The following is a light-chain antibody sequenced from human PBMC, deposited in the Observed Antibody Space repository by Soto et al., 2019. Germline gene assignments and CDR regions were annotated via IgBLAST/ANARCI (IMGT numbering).Light chain of an antibody. CDR2: DAS. J-gene: IGKJ4*01. V-gene: IGKV3-15*01. CDR1: QYINTR. Sequence: IVFTQPPPTLSSFPGDRVTPPCRASQYINTRLAWYQHRPGQAPRLLIYDASARALDTPSRFAGSGSGTEFTLIISSLQSEDIADYYCQQYSDWPLTFGRGTKVDIK. CDR3: QQYSDWPLT.